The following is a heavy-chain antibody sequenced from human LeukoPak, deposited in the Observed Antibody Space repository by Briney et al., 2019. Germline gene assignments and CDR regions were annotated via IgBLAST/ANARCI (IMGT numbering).Heavy chain of an antibody. J-gene: IGHJ4*02. V-gene: IGHV4-34*01. Sequence: SETLSLTCTVSGGSISSYYWSWIRQPPGKGLEWIGEINHSGSTNYNPSLKSRVTISVDTSKNQFSLKLSSVTAADTAVYYCARASPNCSSTSCSFDYWGQGTLVTVSS. CDR3: ARASPNCSSTSCSFDY. CDR1: GGSISSYY. CDR2: INHSGST. D-gene: IGHD2-2*01.